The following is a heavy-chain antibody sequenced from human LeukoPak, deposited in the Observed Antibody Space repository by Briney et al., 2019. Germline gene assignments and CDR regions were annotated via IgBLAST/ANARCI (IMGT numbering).Heavy chain of an antibody. V-gene: IGHV3-66*02. Sequence: GGSLRLSCAASGFTFSSYAMSWVRQAPGKGLEWVSAIYSGGSTYYADSVKGRFTISRDNSKNTLYLQMNSLRAEDTAVYYCAGESGEDSEDAFDIWGQGTMVTVSS. CDR1: GFTFSSYA. D-gene: IGHD1-26*01. CDR2: IYSGGST. CDR3: AGESGEDSEDAFDI. J-gene: IGHJ3*02.